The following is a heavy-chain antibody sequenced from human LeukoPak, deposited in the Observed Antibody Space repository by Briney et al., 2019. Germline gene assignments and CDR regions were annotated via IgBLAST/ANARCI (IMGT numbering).Heavy chain of an antibody. CDR2: INPSSGGT. Sequence: ASVKVSCKASGYTFTGYYVHWVRPAPGQGLEWMGWINPSSGGTNYAQKFQGRVTMTGDTSISTVYMELSRLSSDDTAVYFCAGRPDTAMVPIFDYWGQGTLVTISS. J-gene: IGHJ4*02. CDR3: AGRPDTAMVPIFDY. CDR1: GYTFTGYY. D-gene: IGHD5-18*01. V-gene: IGHV1-2*02.